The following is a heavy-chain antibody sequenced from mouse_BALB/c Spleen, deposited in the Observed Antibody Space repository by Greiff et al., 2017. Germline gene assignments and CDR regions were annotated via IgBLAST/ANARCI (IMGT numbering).Heavy chain of an antibody. CDR3: AKKRATATNAMDY. CDR1: GFSLTSYG. CDR2: IWRGGST. Sequence: VQLQQSGPSLVQPSQSLSITCTVSGFSLTSYGVHWVRQSPGKGLEWLGVIWRGGSTDYNAAFMSRLSITKDNSKSQVFFKMNSLQADDTAIYYCAKKRATATNAMDYWGQGTSVTVSS. J-gene: IGHJ4*01. D-gene: IGHD1-2*01. V-gene: IGHV2-5-1*01.